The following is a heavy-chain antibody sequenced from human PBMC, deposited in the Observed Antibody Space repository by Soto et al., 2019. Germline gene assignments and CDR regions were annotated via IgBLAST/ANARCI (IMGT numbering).Heavy chain of an antibody. V-gene: IGHV1-3*01. CDR1: GYSFTNYA. D-gene: IGHD2-15*01. Sequence: QVQLVQSGAEVKKPGASVKVSCQTSGYSFTNYALQWVRQAPGQRLEWMGWINAGNGNTKYSQKFQGRVTVTSDSSATTGYMERSSLRSEDTAVYYCARGRCSGGSCNSGYFYYMDVWGKGTTVIVSS. CDR3: ARGRCSGGSCNSGYFYYMDV. J-gene: IGHJ6*03. CDR2: INAGNGNT.